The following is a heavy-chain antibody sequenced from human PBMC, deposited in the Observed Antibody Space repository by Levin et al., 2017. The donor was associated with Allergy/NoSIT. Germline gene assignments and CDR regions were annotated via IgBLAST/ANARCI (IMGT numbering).Heavy chain of an antibody. Sequence: GGSLRLSCAASGFTFSGYAMSWVRQAPGKGLEWVSSISGSGPGTYYADSVKGRFTISRDNFKSTLYLQMNSLRAADTATYYCEKEETAVVGAAFDYWGQGTLVTVSS. D-gene: IGHD1-26*01. CDR1: GFTFSGYA. CDR3: EKEETAVVGAAFDY. J-gene: IGHJ4*02. V-gene: IGHV3-23*01. CDR2: ISGSGPGT.